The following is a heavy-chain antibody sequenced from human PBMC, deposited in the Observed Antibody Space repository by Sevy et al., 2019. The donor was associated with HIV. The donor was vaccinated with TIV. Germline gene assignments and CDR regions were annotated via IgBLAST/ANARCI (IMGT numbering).Heavy chain of an antibody. CDR3: ARNAEGDFWSGSHAFDI. V-gene: IGHV1-69*13. CDR1: GGTFCSYA. D-gene: IGHD3-3*01. Sequence: ASVKVSCKASGGTFCSYAISWVRQAPGQGLEWMGGIIPIFGTANCAQKFQGRVTITADESTSTAYMELSSLRSEDTAVYYCARNAEGDFWSGSHAFDIWGQGTMVTVSS. J-gene: IGHJ3*02. CDR2: IIPIFGTA.